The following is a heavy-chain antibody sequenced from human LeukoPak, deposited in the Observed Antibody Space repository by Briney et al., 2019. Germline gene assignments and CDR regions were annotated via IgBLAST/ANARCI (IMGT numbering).Heavy chain of an antibody. V-gene: IGHV1-69*13. D-gene: IGHD2-15*01. J-gene: IGHJ5*02. CDR3: ARDFSYCSGGSCYSA. CDR1: RYIFTSYY. Sequence: SVKVSCKASRYIFTSYYIHWVRQAPGQGLEWMGGIIPIFGTANYAQKFQGRVTITADESTSTAYMELSSLRSEDTAVYYCARDFSYCSGGSCYSAWGQGTLVTVSS. CDR2: IIPIFGTA.